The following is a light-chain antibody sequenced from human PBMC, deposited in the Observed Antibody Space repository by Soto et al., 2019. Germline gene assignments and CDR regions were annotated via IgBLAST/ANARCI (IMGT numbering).Light chain of an antibody. V-gene: IGKV1-39*01. CDR1: QSTSSY. J-gene: IGKJ4*01. CDR3: KQGYP. CDR2: AAS. Sequence: DIQMTQSPSSLSASEGDRVTITCRSSQSTSSYLNWYQQEPGKAPKLLIYAASTLKSGVPSRFSGSASGTDFTLTISSLHPEDSATYNWKQGYPFGGGTKVEIK.